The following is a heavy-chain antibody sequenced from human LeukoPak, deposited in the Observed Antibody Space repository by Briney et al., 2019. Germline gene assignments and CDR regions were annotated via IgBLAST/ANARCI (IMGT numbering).Heavy chain of an antibody. D-gene: IGHD1-26*01. V-gene: IGHV1-69*13. CDR1: GGTFISYA. CDR3: ARVMASGSYYPFDY. Sequence: GASVKVPCKASGGTFISYAISWVRQAPGQGLEWMGGIIPIFGTANYAQKFQGRVTITADESTSTAYMELSSLRSEDTAVYYCARVMASGSYYPFDYWGQGTLVTVSS. J-gene: IGHJ4*02. CDR2: IIPIFGTA.